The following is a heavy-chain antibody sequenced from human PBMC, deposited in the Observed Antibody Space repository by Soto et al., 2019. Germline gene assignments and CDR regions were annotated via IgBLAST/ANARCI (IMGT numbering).Heavy chain of an antibody. CDR1: GFTFSNYG. CDR2: ISFDGSNK. J-gene: IGHJ4*02. CDR3: ARHRGNGIIPYYFDY. V-gene: IGHV3-30*03. Sequence: GGSLRLSCAASGFTFSNYGMHWVRQAPGKGLEWVSLISFDGSNKYYADSVKGRFTISRDSSKNTLYLQMNSLKAEDSAVYYCARHRGNGIIPYYFDYWGQGTLVTVSS. D-gene: IGHD3-3*01.